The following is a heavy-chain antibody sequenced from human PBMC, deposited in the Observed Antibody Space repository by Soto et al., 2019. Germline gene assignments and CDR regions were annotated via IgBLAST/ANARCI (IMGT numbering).Heavy chain of an antibody. V-gene: IGHV4-39*01. Sequence: PSETLSLTCAVSGDSMSSSDYYWGWIRQPPGKGLEWIGSIYYSGSTYYNPSLQSRVAISVDTSKNQFSLKLKSVTAADTAIYYCARRTVNIRTFYNWFDPWGQGTQVTVSS. CDR1: GDSMSSSDYY. D-gene: IGHD1-7*01. CDR2: IYYSGST. CDR3: ARRTVNIRTFYNWFDP. J-gene: IGHJ5*02.